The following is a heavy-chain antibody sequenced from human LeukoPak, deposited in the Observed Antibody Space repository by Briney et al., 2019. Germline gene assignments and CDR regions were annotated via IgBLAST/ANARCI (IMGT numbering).Heavy chain of an antibody. CDR3: XXXXXXXXXXWYRPAEYFQH. CDR2: INPNSGGT. CDR1: GYTFTGYY. D-gene: IGHD6-13*01. V-gene: IGHV1-2*02. Sequence: ASVKVSCKASGYTFTGYYMHWVRQAPGQGLEWMGWINPNSGGTNYAQKFQGRVTMTRDTSISTAYMELSRLRSDDTAVYYRXXXXXXXXXXWYRPAEYFQHWGQGTLVTVSS. J-gene: IGHJ1*01.